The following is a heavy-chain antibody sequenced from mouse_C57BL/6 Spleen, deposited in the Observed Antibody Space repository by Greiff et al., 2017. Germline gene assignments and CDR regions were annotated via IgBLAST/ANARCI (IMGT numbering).Heavy chain of an antibody. CDR3: ARKGELGYFDY. D-gene: IGHD4-1*01. V-gene: IGHV1-4*01. Sequence: QVQLQQSGAELARPGASVKMTCKASGYTFTSYTMHWVKQRPGQGLEWIGYINPSSGYTKYNQKFKDKATLTADKSSSTAYMQLSSLTSEDSAVYYCARKGELGYFDYWGQGTTLTVSS. J-gene: IGHJ2*01. CDR1: GYTFTSYT. CDR2: INPSSGYT.